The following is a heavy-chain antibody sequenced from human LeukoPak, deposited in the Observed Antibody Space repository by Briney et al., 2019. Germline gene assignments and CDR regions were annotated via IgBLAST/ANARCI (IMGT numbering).Heavy chain of an antibody. CDR2: ISGYNGNT. D-gene: IGHD3-10*01. J-gene: IGHJ4*02. CDR1: GYTFTTFD. CDR3: ARVDYYGSGSYL. V-gene: IGHV1-18*01. Sequence: ASVKVSCKASGYTFTTFDISWVRQAPGQGLEWMGWISGYNGNTIYAQKLQGRVTMTTDTSTSTAYMELRSLRSDDTAVYYCARVDYYGSGSYLWGQGTLVTVSS.